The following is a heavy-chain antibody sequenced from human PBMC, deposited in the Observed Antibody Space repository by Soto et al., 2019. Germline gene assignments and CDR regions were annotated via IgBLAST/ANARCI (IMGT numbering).Heavy chain of an antibody. D-gene: IGHD1-1*01. CDR1: GDSVSSNSAA. V-gene: IGHV6-1*01. Sequence: QVQLQQSGPGLVKPTQTLSLTCAISGDSVSSNSAAWNWIRQSPSRGLEWLGRTYYRSKWYNDYALSVKSRITINPDTSKNQFSLQLNSVTPEDTAVYYCAREGTSRGSHRNGMDVGGQGTTVTVSS. CDR2: TYYRSKWYN. J-gene: IGHJ6*02. CDR3: AREGTSRGSHRNGMDV.